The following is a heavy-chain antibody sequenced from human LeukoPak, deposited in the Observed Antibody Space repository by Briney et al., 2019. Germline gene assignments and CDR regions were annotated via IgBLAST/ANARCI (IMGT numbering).Heavy chain of an antibody. D-gene: IGHD3-10*01. Sequence: GGSLRLSCAASGLTFSSYAMCWVRQAPGKGLEWVSTVSIHGGSTYYADSVRGRFTISRDNSKKTLYLQMNSLRAEDTAVYYCAGMSGEDFYHYHYGMDVWGQGTTVTVSS. CDR3: AGMSGEDFYHYHYGMDV. V-gene: IGHV3-23*01. CDR2: VSIHGGST. CDR1: GLTFSSYA. J-gene: IGHJ6*02.